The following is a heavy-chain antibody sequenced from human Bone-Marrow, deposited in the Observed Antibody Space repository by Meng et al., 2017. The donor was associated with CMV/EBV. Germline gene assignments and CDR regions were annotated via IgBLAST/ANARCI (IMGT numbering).Heavy chain of an antibody. CDR1: GFTFDDYA. Sequence: SLKISCAVSGFTFDDYAMHWVRQAPGKGLEGVSGISWNSGSIGYADSVKGRFVISRDDAKNSLYLQMNCLRGEDTALYYCAKDHAASYYYNAMDVWGQGTTVTVSS. J-gene: IGHJ6*02. CDR2: ISWNSGSI. D-gene: IGHD2-15*01. V-gene: IGHV3-9*01. CDR3: AKDHAASYYYNAMDV.